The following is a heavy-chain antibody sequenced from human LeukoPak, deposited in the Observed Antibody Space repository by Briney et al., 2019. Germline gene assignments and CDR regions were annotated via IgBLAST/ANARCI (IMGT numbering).Heavy chain of an antibody. CDR1: GFTFDDYA. D-gene: IGHD3-22*01. CDR2: ISGSAVNT. V-gene: IGHV3-23*01. CDR3: TKGPFYDSSGYDDY. Sequence: GGSLRLSCAASGFTFDDYAMSWVRQAPGKGLEWVSSISGSAVNTYFTDSVKGRFAISRDNSNSTLYLQMNSLRAEDTAIYYCTKGPFYDSSGYDDYWGQGTLVTVSS. J-gene: IGHJ4*02.